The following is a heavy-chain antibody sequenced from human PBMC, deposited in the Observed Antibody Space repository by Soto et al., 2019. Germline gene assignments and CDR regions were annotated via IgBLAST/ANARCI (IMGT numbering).Heavy chain of an antibody. CDR2: IKSKTDGGTT. CDR3: TTPLVGATKIDY. J-gene: IGHJ4*02. D-gene: IGHD1-26*01. V-gene: IGHV3-15*01. CDR1: GFTFSNAW. Sequence: EVQLVESGGGLVKPGGSLRLSCAASGFTFSNAWMSWVRQAPGKGLEWVGRIKSKTDGGTTDYAAPVKGRFTISRDDSKNTLYLQMNSLKTEDTAVYYCTTPLVGATKIDYWGQGTLVTVSS.